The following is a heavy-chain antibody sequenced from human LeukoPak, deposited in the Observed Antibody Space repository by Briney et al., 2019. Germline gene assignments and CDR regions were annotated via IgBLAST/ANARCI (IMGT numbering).Heavy chain of an antibody. V-gene: IGHV4-30-4*01. J-gene: IGHJ5*02. Sequence: PSQTLSLTCTVSGGSISSGDYYWSWIRQPPGKGLEWIGYIYYSGSTYYNPSLKSRVTISVDTSKNQFSLKLSSVTAADTAVYYCARACEYFSLGDWFDPWGQGTLVTVSS. CDR2: IYYSGST. CDR3: ARACEYFSLGDWFDP. D-gene: IGHD3-16*01. CDR1: GGSISSGDYY.